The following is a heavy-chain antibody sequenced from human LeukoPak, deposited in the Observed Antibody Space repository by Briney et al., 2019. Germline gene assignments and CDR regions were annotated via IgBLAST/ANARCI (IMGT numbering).Heavy chain of an antibody. V-gene: IGHV1-46*01. Sequence: ASVKVSCKASGYSFTSYYMHWVRQAPGQGLEWMGIINPSGGSTSYAQKFQGRVTMTRDTSTSTVCMELSSLRSEDTAVYYCARAAGEGYSYGQTRDAFDIWGQGTMVTVSS. CDR1: GYSFTSYY. J-gene: IGHJ3*02. CDR3: ARAAGEGYSYGQTRDAFDI. CDR2: INPSGGST. D-gene: IGHD5-18*01.